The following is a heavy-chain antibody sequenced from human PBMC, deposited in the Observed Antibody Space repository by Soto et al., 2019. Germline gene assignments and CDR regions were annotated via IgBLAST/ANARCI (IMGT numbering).Heavy chain of an antibody. CDR2: INHVGGT. Sequence: SETLSLTCAVYGGFLSESYWTWIRQPPGKGLEWIGEINHVGGTKYNPSLKSRVTMSVDTSQNQFSLRLISVTAADKAMYFCVRIRYQLPSSVISLDPRGQGNPVTVYS. J-gene: IGHJ5*02. D-gene: IGHD3-16*01. V-gene: IGHV4-34*01. CDR3: VRIRYQLPSSVISLDP. CDR1: GGFLSESY.